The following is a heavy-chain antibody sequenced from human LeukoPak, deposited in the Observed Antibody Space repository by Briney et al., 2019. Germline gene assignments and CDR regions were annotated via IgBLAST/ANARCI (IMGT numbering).Heavy chain of an antibody. Sequence: PGGSLRLSCAASGFTFDDYGMSWVRQAPGKGLEWVSSISSSSSYIYYADSVKGRFTISRDNAKNSLYLQMNSLRAEDTAVYYCARDAEGASIDYWGQGTLVTVSS. CDR3: ARDAEGASIDY. CDR2: ISSSSSYI. V-gene: IGHV3-21*01. CDR1: GFTFDDYG. J-gene: IGHJ4*02. D-gene: IGHD1-26*01.